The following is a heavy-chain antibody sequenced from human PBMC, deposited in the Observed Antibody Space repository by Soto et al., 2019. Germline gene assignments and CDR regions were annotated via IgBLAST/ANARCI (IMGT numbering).Heavy chain of an antibody. CDR2: IYWNDEQ. D-gene: IGHD6-13*01. Sequence: QITLKESGPTLVKPTQTLTLTCTFSGFSLTSGVVGVGWIRQPPGEALEWLALIYWNDEQYDNPSLRNRLTITRDTSKNQVVLTMTNTDPVDTATYYCAHRLPGPSGYDVWGQGTTVTVSS. CDR1: GFSLTSGVVG. CDR3: AHRLPGPSGYDV. J-gene: IGHJ6*02. V-gene: IGHV2-5*01.